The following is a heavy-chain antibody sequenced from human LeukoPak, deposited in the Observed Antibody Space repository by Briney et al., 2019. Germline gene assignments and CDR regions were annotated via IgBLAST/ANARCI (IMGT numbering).Heavy chain of an antibody. CDR1: GFTFSSQN. CDR2: ISSSSSYI. Sequence: GGSLRLSCRTSGFTFSSQNMNWVRQAPGKGLEWVSSISSSSSYIYYADSVKGRFTISRDNAKNSLYLQMNSLRAEDTAVYYCARGGGYCGGDCYGIDYWGQGTLVTVSS. CDR3: ARGGGYCGGDCYGIDY. V-gene: IGHV3-21*01. J-gene: IGHJ4*02. D-gene: IGHD2-21*01.